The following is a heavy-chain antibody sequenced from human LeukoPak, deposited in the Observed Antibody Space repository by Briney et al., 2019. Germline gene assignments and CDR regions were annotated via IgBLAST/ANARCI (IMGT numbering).Heavy chain of an antibody. CDR3: VHRAIEVVGPAFAH. CDR1: GVSVSTTGVA. V-gene: IGHV2-5*01. Sequence: SGPTLVNPTQTLALTFTLSGVSVSTTGVAVGWIRQPPGKALEWLALIYCTEDKRYSRYLKNSLTITKDISKTLMVLTMTNMDGVVTATYYWVHRAIEVVGPAFAHWGQGTLVSVSS. D-gene: IGHD3-22*01. CDR2: IYCTEDK. J-gene: IGHJ4*02.